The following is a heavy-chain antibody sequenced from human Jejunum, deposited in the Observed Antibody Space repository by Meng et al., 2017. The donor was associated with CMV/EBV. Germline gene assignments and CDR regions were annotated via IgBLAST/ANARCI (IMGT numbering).Heavy chain of an antibody. Sequence: LKESGPTLVKPTQTLTLTCSFSGFSPSTSGEGVGWIRQPPGKALEWLALIYRGDDKRYSPSLNSRLTIAKDTSKNEVVLTLTNMGPIDTGTYYCAHFVGGYYPSRPDYWGQGTLVTVSS. J-gene: IGHJ4*02. D-gene: IGHD1-26*01. CDR3: AHFVGGYYPSRPDY. CDR1: GFSPSTSGEG. CDR2: IYRGDDK. V-gene: IGHV2-5*02.